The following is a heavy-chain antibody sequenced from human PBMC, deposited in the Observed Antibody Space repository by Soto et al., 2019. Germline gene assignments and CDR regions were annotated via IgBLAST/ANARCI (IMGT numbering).Heavy chain of an antibody. J-gene: IGHJ4*02. CDR1: GGSVSSGSYY. V-gene: IGHV4-61*01. CDR3: ANYPTTVTSDY. D-gene: IGHD4-17*01. Sequence: SETLSLTWTVSGGSVSSGSYYWSWIRQPPGKGLEWIGYIYYSGSTNYNPSLKSRVTISVDTSKNQFSLKLSSVTAADTAVYYCANYPTTVTSDYWGQGTLVTVSS. CDR2: IYYSGST.